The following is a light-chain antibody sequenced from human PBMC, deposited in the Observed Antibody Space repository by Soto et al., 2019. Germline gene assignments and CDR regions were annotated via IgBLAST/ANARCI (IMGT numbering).Light chain of an antibody. V-gene: IGKV3-20*01. CDR3: QQNSTSRSWT. CDR1: QSVSSN. Sequence: EILLTQSPATLSLSPWERATLSCVASQSVSSNLAWYQQKPGQAPRLLIFAASSRATGIPDRFSGSGSGTDFTLTISRLDPEDFAVYYCQQNSTSRSWTFGQGTKVDIK. J-gene: IGKJ1*01. CDR2: AAS.